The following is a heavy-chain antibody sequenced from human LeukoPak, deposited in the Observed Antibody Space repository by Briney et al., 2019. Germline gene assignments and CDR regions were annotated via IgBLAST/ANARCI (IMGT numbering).Heavy chain of an antibody. J-gene: IGHJ3*02. CDR1: GGSISSYY. D-gene: IGHD3-10*01. V-gene: IGHV4-4*07. Sequence: SETLSLTCTVSGGSISSYYWSWIRQPAGKGLEWIGRIYTSGSTNYNPSLKSRVTMSVDTSKNQLSLKLSPVTAADTAVYYCARDLFRGVIKGAFDIWGQGTMVTVSS. CDR2: IYTSGST. CDR3: ARDLFRGVIKGAFDI.